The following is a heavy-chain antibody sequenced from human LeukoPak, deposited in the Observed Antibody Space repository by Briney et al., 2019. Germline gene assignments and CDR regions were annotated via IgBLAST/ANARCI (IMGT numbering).Heavy chain of an antibody. CDR1: GYTFINYY. J-gene: IGHJ4*02. V-gene: IGHV1-46*01. Sequence: ASVKVSCKASGYTFINYYMHWVRQAPGQGLAWMGIINPSGGGTSYAQKFQGRVTMTRDTSTSTVYMEVSSLRSEDTAVYYCAREFSGYIDFWGQGTLVTVSS. CDR2: INPSGGGT. D-gene: IGHD1-26*01. CDR3: AREFSGYIDF.